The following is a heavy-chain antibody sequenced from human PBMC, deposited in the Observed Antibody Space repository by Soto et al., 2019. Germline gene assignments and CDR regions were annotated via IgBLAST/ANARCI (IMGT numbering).Heavy chain of an antibody. CDR3: AKDAEAYYYYMDV. V-gene: IGHV3-9*01. J-gene: IGHJ6*03. CDR2: ISWNSGSI. CDR1: GFTFDDYA. Sequence: EVQLVESGGGLVQPGRSLRLSCAASGFTFDDYAMHWVRQAPGKGLEWVSGISWNSGSIGYADSVKGRFTISRDNAKNSLYLQMNSLRAEDTALYYCAKDAEAYYYYMDVWGKGTTVTVSS.